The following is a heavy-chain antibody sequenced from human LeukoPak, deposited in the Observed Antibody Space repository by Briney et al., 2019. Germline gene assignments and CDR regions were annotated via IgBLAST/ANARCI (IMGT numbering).Heavy chain of an antibody. CDR3: AKAGCTSTSCYNNN. D-gene: IGHD2-2*02. J-gene: IGHJ4*02. Sequence: GGSLRLSCAASGFIFSTYAMSRVRQAPGKRLEWVSVISWSGDNTYYADSVKGRFTISRDNSKNTLYLQMDSLRAEDTALYYCAKAGCTSTSCYNNNWGQGTLVTVSS. V-gene: IGHV3-23*01. CDR2: ISWSGDNT. CDR1: GFIFSTYA.